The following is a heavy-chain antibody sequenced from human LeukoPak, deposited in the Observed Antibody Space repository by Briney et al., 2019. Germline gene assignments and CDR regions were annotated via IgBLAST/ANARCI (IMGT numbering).Heavy chain of an antibody. V-gene: IGHV3-48*04. D-gene: IGHD3-9*01. CDR2: ISSSSSSI. Sequence: GGSLRLSCVASGFTFSISSMSWVRQAPGKGLEWVSYISSSSSSIYDADSVRGRFTISRDNAKNSLYLQMNSLRAEDTAVYYCAGSILTGYPNFDYWGQGTLVTVSS. J-gene: IGHJ4*02. CDR3: AGSILTGYPNFDY. CDR1: GFTFSISS.